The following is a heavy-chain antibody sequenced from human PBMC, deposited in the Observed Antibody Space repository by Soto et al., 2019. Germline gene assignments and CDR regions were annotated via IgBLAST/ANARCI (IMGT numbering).Heavy chain of an antibody. Sequence: QVQLVESGGGVVQPGRSLRLSCAASGFTFSSYAMHWVRQAPGKGLEWVAVISYEGSNKYYADSVKGRFTISRDNSKNTLYLQMHSVRADDTAVYYCARDGGYCSGGSCLHHDYYYGMDVWGQGTTVTVSA. J-gene: IGHJ6*01. V-gene: IGHV3-30-3*01. D-gene: IGHD2-15*01. CDR3: ARDGGYCSGGSCLHHDYYYGMDV. CDR1: GFTFSSYA. CDR2: ISYEGSNK.